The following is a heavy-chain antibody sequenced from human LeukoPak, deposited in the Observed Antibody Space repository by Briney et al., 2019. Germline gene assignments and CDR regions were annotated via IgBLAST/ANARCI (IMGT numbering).Heavy chain of an antibody. CDR1: GFIFSTYN. J-gene: IGHJ5*01. V-gene: IGHV3-48*01. CDR3: ARSPRIRGAITHFDS. D-gene: IGHD3-10*01. Sequence: GGSLRLSCAASGFIFSTYNMNWVRQAPGKGLEWVSHIYGSSNVIYYADSVKGRFTISRDNAKNSLYLQMNSLRAEDTAVYYCARSPRIRGAITHFDSWRQGTLVTVSS. CDR2: IYGSSNVI.